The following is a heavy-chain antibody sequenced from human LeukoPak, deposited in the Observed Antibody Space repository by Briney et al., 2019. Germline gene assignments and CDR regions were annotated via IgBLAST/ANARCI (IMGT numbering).Heavy chain of an antibody. CDR2: INWDGSST. D-gene: IGHD2-15*01. CDR3: ARHRSGGSQDDAFDI. CDR1: GFTFDDYG. V-gene: IGHV3-20*04. J-gene: IGHJ3*02. Sequence: GGSLRLSCVVSGFTFDDYGVIWVRQAPGKGLEWVSNINWDGSSTSYADSVKGRFTISRDTAKNSLYLQMNSLRAEDTAVYYCARHRSGGSQDDAFDIWGQGTLVTVSS.